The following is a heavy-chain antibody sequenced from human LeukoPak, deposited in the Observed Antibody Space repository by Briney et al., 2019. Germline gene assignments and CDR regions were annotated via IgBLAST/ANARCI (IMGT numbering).Heavy chain of an antibody. CDR3: ARASCSSTSCQKRKYYFDY. CDR2: ISSSSSYI. Sequence: VQPGGSLRLSCAASGFTFSSYSMNWVRQAPGKGLEWVSSISSSSSYIYYADSVKGRFTISRDNAKNSLYLQMNSLRAEDTAVYYCARASCSSTSCQKRKYYFDYWGQGTLVTVSS. J-gene: IGHJ4*02. CDR1: GFTFSSYS. D-gene: IGHD2-2*01. V-gene: IGHV3-21*01.